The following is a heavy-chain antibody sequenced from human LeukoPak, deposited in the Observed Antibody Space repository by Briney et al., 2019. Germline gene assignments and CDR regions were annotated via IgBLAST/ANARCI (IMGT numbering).Heavy chain of an antibody. CDR2: ISYIGST. CDR3: ARDLVTVTKGFDI. Sequence: SETLSLTCAVSIDSFSSHYWTWIRQPPGKGLEWIGYISYIGSTNYNPSLKSRVTISIDTSKNQFSLKLSSVTAADTAVYYCARDLVTVTKGFDIWGQGTMASVSS. V-gene: IGHV4-59*11. J-gene: IGHJ3*02. D-gene: IGHD4-17*01. CDR1: IDSFSSHY.